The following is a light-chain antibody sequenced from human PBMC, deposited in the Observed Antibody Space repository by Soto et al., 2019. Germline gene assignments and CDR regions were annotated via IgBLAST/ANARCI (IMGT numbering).Light chain of an antibody. CDR3: QQYNSWPLT. V-gene: IGKV3-15*01. CDR1: QSVKNN. J-gene: IGKJ4*01. CDR2: AAS. Sequence: EIVLSQSPATVSVSPGEIATLSFSASQSVKNNLAFYQQKPGQAPRLLISAASTRATDIPTRFSGRGSGTEFTLTISSLQSEDFAVYYCQQYNSWPLTFGGGTKVDIK.